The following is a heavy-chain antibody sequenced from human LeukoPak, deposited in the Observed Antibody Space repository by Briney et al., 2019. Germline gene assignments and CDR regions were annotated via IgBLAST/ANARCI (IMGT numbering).Heavy chain of an antibody. J-gene: IGHJ4*02. CDR3: AGLVSYYYDTSGFYFDY. CDR2: ISNSGRT. V-gene: IGHV4-59*08. D-gene: IGHD3-22*01. Sequence: SETLSLTCTVSGGSISSFYWTWIRQPPGKGLEWIGHISNSGRTNYNPSLKSRLTISLDTSKNQFSLKLRSVAAADTAVYYCAGLVSYYYDTSGFYFDYWGQGSLVTVSS. CDR1: GGSISSFY.